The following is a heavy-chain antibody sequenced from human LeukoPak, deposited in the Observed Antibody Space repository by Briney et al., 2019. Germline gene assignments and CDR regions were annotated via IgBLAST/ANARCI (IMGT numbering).Heavy chain of an antibody. J-gene: IGHJ4*02. CDR2: ISGSGGST. CDR3: AKDVVYYYDSSGYSFSYFDY. D-gene: IGHD3-22*01. Sequence: GGSLRLSCAASGFTFSSYAMSWVRQAPGKGREWVSAISGSGGSTYYADSVKGRFTISRDNSKNTLYLQMNSLRAEDTAVYYCAKDVVYYYDSSGYSFSYFDYWGQGTLVTVSS. CDR1: GFTFSSYA. V-gene: IGHV3-23*01.